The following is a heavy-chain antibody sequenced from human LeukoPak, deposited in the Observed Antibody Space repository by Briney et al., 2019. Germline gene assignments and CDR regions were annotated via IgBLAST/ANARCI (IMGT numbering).Heavy chain of an antibody. V-gene: IGHV3-30*03. CDR3: ARLYMASTTPFDY. D-gene: IGHD5-12*01. CDR2: ISYDGSTK. Sequence: GGSLRLSCAASGFTFSIYALHWVRQAPGKGLEWVAVISYDGSTKFYVDSVQGRFTISRDDSKNTVYLQMNSLRAEDTAVYYCARLYMASTTPFDYWGQGTLVTVSS. J-gene: IGHJ4*02. CDR1: GFTFSIYA.